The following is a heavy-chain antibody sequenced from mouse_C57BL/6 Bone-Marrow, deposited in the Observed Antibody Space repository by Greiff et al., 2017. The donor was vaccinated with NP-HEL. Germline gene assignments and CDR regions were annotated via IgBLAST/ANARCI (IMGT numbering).Heavy chain of an antibody. J-gene: IGHJ3*01. CDR3: AIERDSYYGNYEVSWFAY. CDR2: IHPSDSDT. CDR1: GYTFTSYW. V-gene: IGHV1-74*01. Sequence: VQLQQPGAELVKPGASVKVSCKASGYTFTSYWMHWVKQRPGQGLEWIGRIHPSDSDTNYNQKFKGKATLTVDKSSSTAYMQLSSLTSEDSAVYYCAIERDSYYGNYEVSWFAYWGQGTLVTVSA. D-gene: IGHD2-10*01.